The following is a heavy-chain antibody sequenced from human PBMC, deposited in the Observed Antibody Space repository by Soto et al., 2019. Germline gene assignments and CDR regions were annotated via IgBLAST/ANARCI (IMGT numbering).Heavy chain of an antibody. J-gene: IGHJ3*02. Sequence: AASVKVSCKASGYTFTSYGISWVRQAPGQGLEWMGWISAYNGNTNYAQKLQGRVTMTTGTSTSTAYMELRSLRSDDTAVYYCARVLGSSGYRKKDAFDIWGQGTMVTVSS. CDR3: ARVLGSSGYRKKDAFDI. CDR1: GYTFTSYG. V-gene: IGHV1-18*04. CDR2: ISAYNGNT. D-gene: IGHD3-22*01.